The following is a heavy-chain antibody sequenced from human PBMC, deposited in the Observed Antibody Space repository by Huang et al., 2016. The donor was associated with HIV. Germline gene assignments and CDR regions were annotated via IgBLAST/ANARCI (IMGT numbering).Heavy chain of an antibody. CDR1: GYRFDDYS. V-gene: IGHV7-4-1*01. CDR2: VNTVTGAP. CDR3: VRDRRSFYQYYMDV. Sequence: QVQLIQSGAEVKRPGASVKISCRASGYRFDDYSLHWVRQAPGLGLEYLGWVNTVTGAPTYVRDFRGRIVLSSDNSLNTAYLRIHNVQSEDAGLYYCVRDRRSFYQYYMDVWGEGSAVTVSS. J-gene: IGHJ6*03. D-gene: IGHD3-16*01.